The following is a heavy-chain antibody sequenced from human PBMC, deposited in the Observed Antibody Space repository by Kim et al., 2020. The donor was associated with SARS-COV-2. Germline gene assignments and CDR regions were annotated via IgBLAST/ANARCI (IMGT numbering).Heavy chain of an antibody. CDR2: ISAGNGNT. V-gene: IGHV1-3*01. Sequence: ASVKVSCKASGFTFTDYDIHWVRQVPGQRLEWMGWISAGNGNTKYSQNFQGRATITRDTSASAAYMELSSLRSEETAVYYCARGETMVVTIDYWGQGTLV. J-gene: IGHJ4*02. CDR1: GFTFTDYD. CDR3: ARGETMVVTIDY. D-gene: IGHD5-12*01.